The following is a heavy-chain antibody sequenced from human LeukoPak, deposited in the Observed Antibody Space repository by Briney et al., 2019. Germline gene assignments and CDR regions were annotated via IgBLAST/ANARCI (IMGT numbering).Heavy chain of an antibody. D-gene: IGHD1-26*01. CDR1: GFTFSNYW. J-gene: IGHJ4*02. V-gene: IGHV3-7*01. Sequence: GGSLRLSCAASGFTFSNYWMSWVRQAPGKGLEWVANIKQDRSEKYYVDSVKGRFTISRDNAKNSLYLQMNSLRAEDTAVYYCTTGGNYYEYWGQGTLVAVSS. CDR3: TTGGNYYEY. CDR2: IKQDRSEK.